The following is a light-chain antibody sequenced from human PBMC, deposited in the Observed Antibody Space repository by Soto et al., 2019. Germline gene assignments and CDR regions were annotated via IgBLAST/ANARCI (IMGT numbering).Light chain of an antibody. V-gene: IGLV1-44*01. CDR2: SNN. Sequence: QSVLTQPPSASGTPGQRGTISCSGSSSNIGINSVNWYQQLPGTAPKLLIYSNNQRPSGVPDRFSGSKSGTSASLAISGLQSEDEADFYCAAWDGSLNGYVFGTGTKVTVL. CDR1: SSNIGINS. CDR3: AAWDGSLNGYV. J-gene: IGLJ1*01.